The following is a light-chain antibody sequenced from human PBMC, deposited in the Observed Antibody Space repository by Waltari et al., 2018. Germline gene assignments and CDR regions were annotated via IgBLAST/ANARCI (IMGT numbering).Light chain of an antibody. CDR3: QQYKSYKT. Sequence: DIQMTQSPSTVSASIGDRVPITCRASESLGSELAWYQQRPGKAPDVLIYGAPNLESGVPSRFSGSGSGTEFTLTISSLQPDDFAPYYCQQYKSYKTFGQGTRVEIK. CDR1: ESLGSE. CDR2: GAP. J-gene: IGKJ1*01. V-gene: IGKV1-5*03.